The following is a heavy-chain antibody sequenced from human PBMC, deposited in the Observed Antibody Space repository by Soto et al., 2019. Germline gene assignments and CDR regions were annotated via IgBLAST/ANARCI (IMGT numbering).Heavy chain of an antibody. CDR2: ISGSGGST. CDR1: GFTFSTYA. V-gene: IGHV3-23*01. CDR3: AKDTPLRYCSSTSCHNFDY. D-gene: IGHD2-2*02. J-gene: IGHJ4*02. Sequence: PGGSLRLSCAASGFTFSTYAMSWVRQAPGKGLEWVSAISGSGGSTYYADSVKGRFTISRDNSKNTLYLQMNSLRAEDTAVYYCAKDTPLRYCSSTSCHNFDYWGQGTLVTVSS.